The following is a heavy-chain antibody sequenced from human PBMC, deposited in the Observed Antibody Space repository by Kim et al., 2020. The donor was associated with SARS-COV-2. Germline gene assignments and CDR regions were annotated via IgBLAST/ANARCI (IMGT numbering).Heavy chain of an antibody. CDR2: ISYDGSNK. J-gene: IGHJ4*02. D-gene: IGHD3-22*01. V-gene: IGHV3-30*04. CDR3: ARDGGRYYDSTPGDFDY. CDR1: GFTFSSYA. Sequence: GGSLRLSCAASGFTFSSYAMHWVRQAPGKGLEWVAVISYDGSNKYYADSVKGRFTISRDNSKNTLYLQMNSLRAEDTAVYYCARDGGRYYDSTPGDFDYWGQGTLVTVSS.